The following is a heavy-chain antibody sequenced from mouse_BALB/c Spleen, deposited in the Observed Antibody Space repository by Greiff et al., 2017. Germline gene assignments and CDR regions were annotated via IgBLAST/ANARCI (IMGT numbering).Heavy chain of an antibody. CDR3: ARWGSKNYYAMDY. CDR1: GFTFSSFG. Sequence: DVHLVESGGGLVQPGGSRKLSCAASGFTFSSFGMHWVRQAPEKGLEWVAYISSGSSTIYYADTVKGRFTISRDNPKNTLFLQMTSLRSEDTAMYYCARWGSKNYYAMDYWGQGTSVTVSS. V-gene: IGHV5-17*02. J-gene: IGHJ4*01. CDR2: ISSGSSTI.